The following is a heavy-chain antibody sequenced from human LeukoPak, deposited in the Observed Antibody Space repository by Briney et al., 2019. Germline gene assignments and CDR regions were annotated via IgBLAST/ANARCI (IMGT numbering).Heavy chain of an antibody. CDR1: GGTFSSYA. CDR2: IIPIFGTA. V-gene: IGHV1-69*05. D-gene: IGHD2-2*01. CDR3: ARSIVVVPAAEYYYYYYYMDV. Sequence: ASVKVSCKASGGTFSSYAISWVRQAPGQGLEWMGGIIPIFGTANYAQKFQGGVTITTDESTSTAYMELSSLRSEDTAVYYCARSIVVVPAAEYYYYYYYMDVWGKGTTVTVSS. J-gene: IGHJ6*03.